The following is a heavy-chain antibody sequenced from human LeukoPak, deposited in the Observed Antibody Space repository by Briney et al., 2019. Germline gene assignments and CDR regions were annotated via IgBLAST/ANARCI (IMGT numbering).Heavy chain of an antibody. CDR2: IRYVGSNK. CDR3: ARPTDSGSSYWFDY. J-gene: IGHJ4*02. CDR1: GFTFSSYD. Sequence: PWGSLSLSCAASGFTFSSYDRHWVRQAPGKGLEWVAGIRYVGSNKYYAASVKGRFTTSIDNSKNTLYLQLNSLRAEDTAVYYCARPTDSGSSYWFDYWGQGTLVTVAS. V-gene: IGHV3-33*08. D-gene: IGHD1-26*01.